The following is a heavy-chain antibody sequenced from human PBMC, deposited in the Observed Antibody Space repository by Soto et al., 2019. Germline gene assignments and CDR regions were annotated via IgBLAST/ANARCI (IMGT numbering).Heavy chain of an antibody. CDR1: GFTFSSYD. CDR3: ARGTMTAVSKTDS. V-gene: IGHV3-13*01. J-gene: IGHJ4*02. Sequence: HPGGSLRLSCAASGFTFSSYDMHWVRQATGKGLEWVSAIGTAGDTYYPGSVKGRFTISRDNAKNSLYLQMSGLRVEDTAVYYCARGTMTAVSKTDSWGQGALVTVSS. CDR2: IGTAGDT. D-gene: IGHD4-17*01.